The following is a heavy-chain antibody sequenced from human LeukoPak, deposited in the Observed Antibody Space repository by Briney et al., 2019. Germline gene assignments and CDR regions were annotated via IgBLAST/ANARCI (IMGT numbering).Heavy chain of an antibody. Sequence: GGSLRLSCAASGFTFTNAWISWVRQAPGKGLEWVGRIKSKTDGGTTDYAAPVKGRFTISRDDSKNTLYLQMNSLKTEDTAVYYCTSLMITFGGYGMDVWGQGTTVTVSS. CDR2: IKSKTDGGTT. V-gene: IGHV3-15*01. CDR3: TSLMITFGGYGMDV. CDR1: GFTFTNAW. D-gene: IGHD3-16*01. J-gene: IGHJ6*02.